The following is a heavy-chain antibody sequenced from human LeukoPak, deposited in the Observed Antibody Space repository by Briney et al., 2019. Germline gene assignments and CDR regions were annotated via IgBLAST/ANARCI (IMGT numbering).Heavy chain of an antibody. D-gene: IGHD1-1*01. Sequence: GGSLRLSCAASGFTFSNYAMSWVRQAPGKGLEWLSYINHSGITTYYADSVKGRFTISKDNAKNSLYLQMNSLSVEDTAVYFCARSETGTTSGRFYYFYMDVWGKGTTVTVSS. CDR3: ARSETGTTSGRFYYFYMDV. CDR2: INHSGITT. J-gene: IGHJ6*03. V-gene: IGHV3-48*03. CDR1: GFTFSNYA.